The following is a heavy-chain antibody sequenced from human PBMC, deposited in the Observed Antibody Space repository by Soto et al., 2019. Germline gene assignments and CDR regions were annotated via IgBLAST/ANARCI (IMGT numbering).Heavy chain of an antibody. Sequence: QVQLVQSGAEVKKPGASVKVSCKASGYTFTGYYMHWVRQAPGQGLEWMGWINPNSGGTNYAQKFQGRVTMTRDTSISTAYMELSRLRSDDTAVYYCARGRTAMVSNNWFDPWCQGTLVTVSS. D-gene: IGHD5-18*01. CDR3: ARGRTAMVSNNWFDP. J-gene: IGHJ5*02. V-gene: IGHV1-2*02. CDR2: INPNSGGT. CDR1: GYTFTGYY.